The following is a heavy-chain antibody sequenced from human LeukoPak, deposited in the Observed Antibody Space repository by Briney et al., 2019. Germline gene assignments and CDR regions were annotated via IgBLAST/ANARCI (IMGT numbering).Heavy chain of an antibody. CDR3: ARGLMVRGAYWFDP. J-gene: IGHJ5*02. CDR2: MNPNSGNT. CDR1: GYTFTSYD. Sequence: GGSVKVSCKASGYTFTSYDINWVRQATGQGLEWMGWMNPNSGNTGYAQKFQGRVTITRNTSISTAYMELSSLRSEDTAVYYCARGLMVRGAYWFDPWGQGTLVTVSS. V-gene: IGHV1-8*03. D-gene: IGHD3-10*01.